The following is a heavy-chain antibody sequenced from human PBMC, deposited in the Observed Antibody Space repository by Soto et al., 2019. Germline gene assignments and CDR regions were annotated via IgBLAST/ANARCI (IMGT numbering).Heavy chain of an antibody. CDR3: ARPHCSGGSCYSRDFYYYYGMDV. D-gene: IGHD2-15*01. V-gene: IGHV1-18*04. CDR1: GYTFSNYG. J-gene: IGHJ6*02. CDR2: VSGYNGNT. Sequence: QVQLVQSGPEVKMPGASVKVSCKASGYTFSNYGLSWVRQAPGQGLEWIGWVSGYNGNTNYAQQFKGRVTMTADTSTGKAYMEVRSLRSDDTAVYYCARPHCSGGSCYSRDFYYYYGMDVWGQGTTVTVSS.